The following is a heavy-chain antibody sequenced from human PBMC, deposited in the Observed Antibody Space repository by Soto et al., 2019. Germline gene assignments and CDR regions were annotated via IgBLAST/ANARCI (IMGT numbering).Heavy chain of an antibody. D-gene: IGHD6-13*01. Sequence: GESLKISCNGSGYSFTSYWIGWVRQMPGKGLEWMGIIYPGDSDTRYSPSFQGQVTISADKSISTAYMQWSSLKASDTDMYYCARTAATGKYYYGVDVWGQGTTVTVSS. CDR2: IYPGDSDT. CDR1: GYSFTSYW. V-gene: IGHV5-51*01. CDR3: ARTAATGKYYYGVDV. J-gene: IGHJ6*02.